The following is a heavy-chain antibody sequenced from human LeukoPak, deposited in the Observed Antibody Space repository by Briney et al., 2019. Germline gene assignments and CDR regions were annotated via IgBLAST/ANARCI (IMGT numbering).Heavy chain of an antibody. CDR2: IYYSGRT. D-gene: IGHD6-19*01. Sequence: SETLSLTCTVSGGSISSYYWSWIRQPPGKGLEWIGYIYYSGRTKYNPSLKSRVTISVDTSKNQFSLNLTSVTAADTAVYYCARTAGVAVAGSRQYFDYWGQGTLVTVSS. J-gene: IGHJ4*02. CDR1: GGSISSYY. V-gene: IGHV4-59*08. CDR3: ARTAGVAVAGSRQYFDY.